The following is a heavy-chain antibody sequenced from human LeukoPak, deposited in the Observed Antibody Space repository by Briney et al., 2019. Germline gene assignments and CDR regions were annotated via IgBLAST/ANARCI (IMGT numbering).Heavy chain of an antibody. CDR2: IRYDGSNK. D-gene: IGHD3-16*01. CDR1: GFTFSSYG. V-gene: IGHV3-30*02. CDR3: AKVWGEGRDFDY. Sequence: GGSLRLSCAASGFTFSSYGMHWVRQAPGKGLEWVAFIRYDGSNKYYADSVKGRFTIPRDNSKNTLYLQMNSLRAEDTAVYYCAKVWGEGRDFDYWGQGTLVTVSS. J-gene: IGHJ4*02.